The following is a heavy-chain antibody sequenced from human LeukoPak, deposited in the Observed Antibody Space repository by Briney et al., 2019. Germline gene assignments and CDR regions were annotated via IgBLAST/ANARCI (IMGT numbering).Heavy chain of an antibody. V-gene: IGHV1-46*01. CDR2: INPSGGTT. J-gene: IGHJ4*01. Sequence: ASVKVSCKASGYTFTSYHMHWVRQAPGQGLEWMGIINPSGGTTNYAQKFRGRVTMTRDTSISTAYMELSRLRSDDTAVYYCGRGSLWFGESKSFDYWGHGALVTVSS. CDR3: GRGSLWFGESKSFDY. CDR1: GYTFTSYH. D-gene: IGHD3-10*01.